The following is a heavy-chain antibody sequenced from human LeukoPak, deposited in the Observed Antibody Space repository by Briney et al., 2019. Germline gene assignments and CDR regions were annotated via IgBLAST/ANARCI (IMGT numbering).Heavy chain of an antibody. CDR3: ARTDSAYEYLDY. CDR2: IYPGDSDT. CDR1: GYSFSSYW. J-gene: IGHJ4*02. D-gene: IGHD5-12*01. V-gene: IGHV5-51*01. Sequence: GESLKISCKGSGYSFSSYWIGWVRQMPGKGLEWMGIIYPGDSDTRYSPSFQGHVTISADKSITTAYLQWSSLRASDTAMYYCARTDSAYEYLDYWGQGTLVTVSS.